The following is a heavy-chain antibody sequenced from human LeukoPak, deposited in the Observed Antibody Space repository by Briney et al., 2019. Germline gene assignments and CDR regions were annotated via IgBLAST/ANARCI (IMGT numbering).Heavy chain of an antibody. CDR1: GYTFTGYY. D-gene: IGHD3-10*01. J-gene: IGHJ4*02. CDR2: INPNSGGT. CDR3: ARDSRAWFGELIFWVDY. Sequence: GASVKVSCKASGYTFTGYYMHWVRQAPGQGLEWMGWINPNSGGTNYAQKFQGRVTMTRDTSISTAYMELSRLRSDDTAVYYCARDSRAWFGELIFWVDYWGQGTLVTVSS. V-gene: IGHV1-2*02.